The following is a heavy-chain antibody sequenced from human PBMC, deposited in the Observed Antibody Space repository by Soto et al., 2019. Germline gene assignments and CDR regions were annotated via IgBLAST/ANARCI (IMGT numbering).Heavy chain of an antibody. D-gene: IGHD6-19*01. CDR3: ARSPDSSGWYYFDY. Sequence: QVQLQESGPGLVKPSQTLSLTCTVSGGSISSGAYYWSWIRQFTGKGPEWIGYIYYGGPTYYNPPLKSRVTISLDTSKNQFSLKLSSVTAADTAVYYCARSPDSSGWYYFDYWGQGTLVTVSS. V-gene: IGHV4-31*03. CDR2: IYYGGPT. CDR1: GGSISSGAYY. J-gene: IGHJ4*02.